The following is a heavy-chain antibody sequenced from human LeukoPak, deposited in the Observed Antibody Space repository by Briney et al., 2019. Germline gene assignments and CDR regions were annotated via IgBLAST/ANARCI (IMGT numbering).Heavy chain of an antibody. CDR1: GVSMTSHY. V-gene: IGHV4-59*11. CDR2: IHGGGNT. J-gene: IGHJ4*02. D-gene: IGHD2/OR15-2a*01. Sequence: SETLSLTCTVSGVSMTSHYWTWVRQPPGKGLEWIGYIHGGGNTNHNPSLKSRVTISRDTSKNQFSLKLSSVTAADTGVYYCARMTSFFDFGYWGQGTLVSVSS. CDR3: ARMTSFFDFGY.